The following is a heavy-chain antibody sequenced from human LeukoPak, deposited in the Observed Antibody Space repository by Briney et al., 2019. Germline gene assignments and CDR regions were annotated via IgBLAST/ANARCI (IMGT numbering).Heavy chain of an antibody. CDR2: MNSDGSST. D-gene: IGHD6-13*01. J-gene: IGHJ4*02. Sequence: GGSLRLSCAGSGFTFSTYRMHWVRQGPGKGLVWASGMNSDGSSTVYADSVKGRFTISRDNARNTLYLQMNNLRAEDTAVYYCARGESSSWYDWGQGTLVTVSS. CDR1: GFTFSTYR. V-gene: IGHV3-74*01. CDR3: ARGESSSWYD.